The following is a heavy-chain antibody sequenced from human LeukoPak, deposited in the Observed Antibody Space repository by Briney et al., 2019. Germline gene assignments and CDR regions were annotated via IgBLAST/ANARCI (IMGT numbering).Heavy chain of an antibody. J-gene: IGHJ5*02. CDR2: ISPDSNFI. CDR1: GFTFSSYW. V-gene: IGHV3-21*01. Sequence: PGGSLRLSCAASGFTFSSYWMSWVRQAPGKGLEWVSSISPDSNFIYQADSVKGRFTISRDNAKNSLYLQMEGLRVEDTAVYYCTNFQTVGVKPFEHWGQGTLVTVSS. CDR3: TNFQTVGVKPFEH. D-gene: IGHD1-26*01.